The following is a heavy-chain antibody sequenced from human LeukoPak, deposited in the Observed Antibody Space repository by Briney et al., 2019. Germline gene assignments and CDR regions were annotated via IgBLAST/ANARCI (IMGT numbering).Heavy chain of an antibody. Sequence: ASVKVSCKASGYTFTNYGITWVRQAPGQGLEWMGWVSDNNGHTKYAQTLQGRVTMTTDTSTNTAYMELRSLRSDDTAVYYRARGHLLSLDYWGQGTLVTVSS. CDR2: VSDNNGHT. J-gene: IGHJ4*02. CDR3: ARGHLLSLDY. CDR1: GYTFTNYG. V-gene: IGHV1-18*04.